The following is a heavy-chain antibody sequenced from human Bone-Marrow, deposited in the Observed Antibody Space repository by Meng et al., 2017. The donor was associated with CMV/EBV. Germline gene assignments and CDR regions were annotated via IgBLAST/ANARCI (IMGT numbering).Heavy chain of an antibody. CDR2: IYSVGNT. CDR1: GFTVSTSY. D-gene: IGHD5-18*01. Sequence: GGSLRLSCAVSGFTVSTSYMSWVRQAPGKGLEWVSIIYSVGNTYYADSVKGRFTISRDNAKNSLYLQMNSLRAEDTALYYCARVSYSYGTLFDYWGQGTLVTVSS. V-gene: IGHV3-53*01. J-gene: IGHJ4*02. CDR3: ARVSYSYGTLFDY.